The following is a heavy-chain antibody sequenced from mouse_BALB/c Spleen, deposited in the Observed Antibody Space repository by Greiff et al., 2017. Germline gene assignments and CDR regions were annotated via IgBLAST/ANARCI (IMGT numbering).Heavy chain of an antibody. V-gene: IGHV5-9-3*01. Sequence: EVKLMESGGGLVKPGGSLKLSCAASGFTFSSYAMSWVRQTPEKRLEWVATISSGGSYTYYPDSVKGRYTISRDNAKNTQYLQMSRLRSEATAMYYWEGRAGSGSTGWFDYWGQGTLVTVSA. D-gene: IGHD3-1*01. CDR1: GFTFSSYA. CDR2: ISSGGSYT. J-gene: IGHJ3*01. CDR3: EGRAGSGSTGWFDY.